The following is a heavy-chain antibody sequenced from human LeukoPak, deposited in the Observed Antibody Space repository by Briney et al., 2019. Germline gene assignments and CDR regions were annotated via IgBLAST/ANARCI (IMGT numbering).Heavy chain of an antibody. CDR3: ASHLRTSDY. CDR1: GFTFSNYP. Sequence: PGGSLRLPCAASGFTFSNYPMSWVRQAPGKGLEWVLGINERVDSVYHADSVRGRFTIARDNSKNTLYLHINSLRAEDTAVYYCASHLRTSDYWGQGTLVTVSS. J-gene: IGHJ4*02. V-gene: IGHV3-23*01. CDR2: INERVDSV.